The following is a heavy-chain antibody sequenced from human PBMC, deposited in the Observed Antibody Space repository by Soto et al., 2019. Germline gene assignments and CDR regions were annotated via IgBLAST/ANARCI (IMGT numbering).Heavy chain of an antibody. Sequence: SVKVSCKASGGTFSSYAISWVRQAPGQGLEWMGGIIPIFGTANYAQKFQGRVTITADESTSTAYMELSSLRSEDTAVYYCARGIAVAGRANYFDYWGQGTLVTVSS. CDR3: ARGIAVAGRANYFDY. CDR1: GGTFSSYA. J-gene: IGHJ4*02. CDR2: IIPIFGTA. D-gene: IGHD6-19*01. V-gene: IGHV1-69*13.